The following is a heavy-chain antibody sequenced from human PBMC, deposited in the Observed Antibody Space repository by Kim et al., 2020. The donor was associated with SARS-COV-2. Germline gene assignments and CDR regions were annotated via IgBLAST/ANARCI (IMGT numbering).Heavy chain of an antibody. V-gene: IGHV4-59*13. J-gene: IGHJ4*02. Sequence: SETLSLTCTVSGGSTSSYYWTWIRQPPGKGLEWIGYIYYNGSPNYNPSLKSRVTISVDTSKNQFSLKLSSVTAADTAVYYCARALYPSPYYEYWGQGTLVTVSS. CDR1: GGSTSSYY. CDR3: ARALYPSPYYEY. CDR2: IYYNGSP.